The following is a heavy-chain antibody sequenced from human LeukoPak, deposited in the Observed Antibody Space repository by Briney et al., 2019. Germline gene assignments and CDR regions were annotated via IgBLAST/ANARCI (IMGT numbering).Heavy chain of an antibody. V-gene: IGHV4-34*01. Sequence: SETLSLTCAVYGGSFTGSNWSWIRQPPREGLECMGEINQSGSTNYNPSLKSRGTISVDTSKNQLSLKLSSVTAADTAVYYCARGRGWNDVNNYYYGMDVWGQGTTVTVSS. CDR2: INQSGST. J-gene: IGHJ6*02. CDR3: ARGRGWNDVNNYYYGMDV. D-gene: IGHD1-1*01. CDR1: GGSFTGSN.